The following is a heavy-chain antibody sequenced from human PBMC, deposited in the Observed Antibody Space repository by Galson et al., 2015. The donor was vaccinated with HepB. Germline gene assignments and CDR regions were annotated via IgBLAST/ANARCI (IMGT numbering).Heavy chain of an antibody. V-gene: IGHV3-53*04. CDR2: IYSGTST. D-gene: IGHD3-22*01. J-gene: IGHJ4*02. CDR1: GFTFSSNY. Sequence: SLRLSCAASGFTFSSNYMSWVRQAPGKGLEWVSIIYSGTSTYYADSVRGRFTISRHNFKNTLYLQMNSLRAEDTAVYYCARGPRYYYDSSGPGYFDYWGQGTLVTVSS. CDR3: ARGPRYYYDSSGPGYFDY.